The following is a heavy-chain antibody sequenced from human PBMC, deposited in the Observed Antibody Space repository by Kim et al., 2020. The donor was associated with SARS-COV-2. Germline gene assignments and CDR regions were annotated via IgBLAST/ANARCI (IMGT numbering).Heavy chain of an antibody. CDR2: FYYSRST. J-gene: IGHJ4*03. V-gene: IGHV4-39*01. CDR3: AGLPSCFRYRLGYFGH. D-gene: IGHD3-16*01. CDR1: GGSISSSSYY. Sequence: SETLSLTCTVSGGSISSSSYYWGCIRQPPGKGRVWIGCFYYSRSTYSNPSLNRRVTFSVDTSNNQYPQKLSSVTAAATAGYCWAGLPSCFRYRLGYFGH.